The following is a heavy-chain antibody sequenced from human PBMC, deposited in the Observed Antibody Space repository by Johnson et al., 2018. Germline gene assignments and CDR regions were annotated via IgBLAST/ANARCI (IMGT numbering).Heavy chain of an antibody. CDR3: TRGRSTPDV. CDR1: GFTFGDHA. CDR2: IRSTAYGGTT. J-gene: IGHJ6*04. D-gene: IGHD5/OR15-5a*01. Sequence: VQLVQSGGGLVQPGRSLRLSCTASGFTFGDHAMSWFRQAPGTGVEGVGFIRSTAYGGTTAYDASEKGRFPISRDDSKSIAYLQMNSLKTEDTAVYYCTRGRSTPDVWGKGTTVTVSS. V-gene: IGHV3-49*03.